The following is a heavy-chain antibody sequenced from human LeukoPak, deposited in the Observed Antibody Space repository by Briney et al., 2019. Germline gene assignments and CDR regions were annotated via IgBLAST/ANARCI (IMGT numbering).Heavy chain of an antibody. D-gene: IGHD2-2*01. J-gene: IGHJ4*02. CDR1: GGSISSSSYY. V-gene: IGHV4-39*07. Sequence: SETLSLTCIVSGGSISSSSYYWGWIRQPPGKGLEWIGSIYYSGSTYYNPSLKSRVTISVDTSKNQFSLKLSSVTAADTAVYYCARDGGSSFRYFDYWGQGTLVTVSS. CDR3: ARDGGSSFRYFDY. CDR2: IYYSGST.